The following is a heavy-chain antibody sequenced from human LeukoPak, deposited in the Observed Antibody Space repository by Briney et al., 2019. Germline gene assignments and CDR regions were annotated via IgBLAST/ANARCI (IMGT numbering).Heavy chain of an antibody. D-gene: IGHD4-23*01. Sequence: KASETLSLTCTVSGYSISSGYYWGWIRQPPGKGLEWIGSIYHSGSTYYNPSLKSRVTISVDTSKNQFSLKLSSVTAADTAVYYCARGEVTPTGAFDIWGQGTMVTVSS. CDR2: IYHSGST. J-gene: IGHJ3*02. V-gene: IGHV4-38-2*02. CDR3: ARGEVTPTGAFDI. CDR1: GYSISSGYY.